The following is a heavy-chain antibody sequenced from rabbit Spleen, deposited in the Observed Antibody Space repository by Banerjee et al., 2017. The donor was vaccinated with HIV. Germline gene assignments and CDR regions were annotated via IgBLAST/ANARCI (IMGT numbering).Heavy chain of an antibody. J-gene: IGHJ4*01. Sequence: QEQLNETGGGLVRPGGSLTLSCKVSGFDFSNYGVTWVRQAPGKGLEWIGFIEPIFGNTYYTIWVNGRFPISKTPSTTVALQVASLTPADPATYFCTRNASGREDFNLWGPATLVTVS. CDR3: TRNASGREDFNL. V-gene: IGHV1S39*01. CDR2: IEPIFGNT. D-gene: IGHD4-2*01. CDR1: GFDFSNYG.